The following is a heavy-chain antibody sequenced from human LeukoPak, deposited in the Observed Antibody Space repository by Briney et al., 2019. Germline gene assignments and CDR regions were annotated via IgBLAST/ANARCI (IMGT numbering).Heavy chain of an antibody. CDR2: INHSGST. J-gene: IGHJ6*02. CDR3: ASSAARLRGHGMDV. Sequence: SEPLSLTCAVYGGSFSGYYWSWIRQPPGKGLEWIGEINHSGSTNYNPSLKSRVTISVDTSKNQFSLKLSSVTAADTAVYYCASSAARLRGHGMDVWGQGTTVTVSS. D-gene: IGHD4-17*01. CDR1: GGSFSGYY. V-gene: IGHV4-34*01.